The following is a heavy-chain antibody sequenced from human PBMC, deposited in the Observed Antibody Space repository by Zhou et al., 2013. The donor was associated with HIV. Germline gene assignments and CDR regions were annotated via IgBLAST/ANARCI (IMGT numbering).Heavy chain of an antibody. V-gene: IGHV1-69*04. CDR1: GGTFSSYA. CDR3: ARVDPGYYYMDV. CDR2: IIPILGIA. Sequence: QVQLVQSGAEVKKPGSSVKVSCKASGGTFSSYAISWVRQAPGQGLEWMGRIIPILGIANYAQKFQGRVTITADKSTSTAYMELSSLRSEDTAVYYCARVDPGYYYMDVWGKGTTVTVSS. D-gene: IGHD3-10*01. J-gene: IGHJ6*03.